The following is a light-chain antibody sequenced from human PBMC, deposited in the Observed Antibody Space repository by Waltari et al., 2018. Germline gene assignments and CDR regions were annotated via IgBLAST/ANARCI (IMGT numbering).Light chain of an antibody. CDR2: DVN. J-gene: IGLJ3*02. Sequence: QSALTQPPSASGSPGQSVTISCTGTSRDLGGSNFVSCYQQRPGKAPRFLIYDVNKRPSGVSDRFSGSKSGNTASLTVSGLQPDDEATYYCSAFAGSNNFGVFGGGTKLTVL. CDR1: SRDLGGSNF. V-gene: IGLV2-8*01. CDR3: SAFAGSNNFGV.